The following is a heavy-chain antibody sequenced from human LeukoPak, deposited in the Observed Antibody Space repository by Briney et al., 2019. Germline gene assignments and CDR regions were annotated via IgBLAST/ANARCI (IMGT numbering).Heavy chain of an antibody. CDR3: ARATCDLRYCSGGSCYSCWFDP. Sequence: ASVKVSCKASGYTFTSYYMHWVGQAPGQGLEWMGIINPSGGSTSYAQKFQGRVTMTRDTSTSTVYMELSSLRSEDTAVYYCARATCDLRYCSGGSCYSCWFDPWGQGTLVTVSS. D-gene: IGHD2-15*01. V-gene: IGHV1-46*01. J-gene: IGHJ5*02. CDR1: GYTFTSYY. CDR2: INPSGGST.